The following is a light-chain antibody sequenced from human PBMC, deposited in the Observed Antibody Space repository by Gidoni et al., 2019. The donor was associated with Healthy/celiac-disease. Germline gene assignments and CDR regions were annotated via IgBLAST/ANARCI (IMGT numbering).Light chain of an antibody. CDR3: SSYTSSSTLTV. CDR1: SSDVGGYNY. CDR2: EVS. J-gene: IGLJ3*02. V-gene: IGLV2-14*01. Sequence: QSALTQPASVSGSPGQSITISCTGTSSDVGGYNYVSCYHQHPGKAPKLMIYEVSNRPSGVSNRFSGSKSGNTASLTISGLQAEDEADYYCSSYTSSSTLTVFGGGTKLTVL.